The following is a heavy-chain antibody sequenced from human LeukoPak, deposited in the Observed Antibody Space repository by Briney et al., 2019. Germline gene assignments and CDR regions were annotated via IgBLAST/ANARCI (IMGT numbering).Heavy chain of an antibody. V-gene: IGHV1-3*01. CDR1: GEPFFTYA. J-gene: IGHJ3*02. CDR2: INAVSGDT. CDR3: GQHAFDI. Sequence: ASVKVSCKAAGEPFFTYAIHWVRQASGQRLEWMGWINAVSGDTKYSQKLQHRVTFTNDTSAGTSASTAYMELSSLRSEDTADCATGQHAFDIWGQGTMVTVSS. D-gene: IGHD2-21*01.